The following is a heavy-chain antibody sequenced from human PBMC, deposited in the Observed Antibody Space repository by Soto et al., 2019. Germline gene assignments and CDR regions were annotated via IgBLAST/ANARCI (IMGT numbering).Heavy chain of an antibody. CDR1: GFTFDDYA. V-gene: IGHV3-9*01. Sequence: EVQLVESGGGLVQPGRSLRLSCAASGFTFDDYAMHWVRQAPGKGLEWVSGISWNSGSIGYADSVKGRFTISRDNAKNSLYLQMNSLRAEDTALYYCAKDGAFDILTPNSPNYFDYWGQGTLLTVSS. CDR2: ISWNSGSI. J-gene: IGHJ4*02. D-gene: IGHD3-9*01. CDR3: AKDGAFDILTPNSPNYFDY.